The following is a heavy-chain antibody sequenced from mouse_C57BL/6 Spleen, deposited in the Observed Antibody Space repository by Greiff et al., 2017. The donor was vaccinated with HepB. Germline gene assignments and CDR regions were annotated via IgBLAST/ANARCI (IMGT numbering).Heavy chain of an antibody. CDR2: INPSKGGT. J-gene: IGHJ2*01. CDR3: ARGGIYYDYDAVIFDY. D-gene: IGHD2-4*01. V-gene: IGHV1-53*01. Sequence: QVQLQQPGTELMKPGASVKLSCKASGYTFTSYWMHWVKQRPGQGLEWIGNINPSKGGTNYNEKFKSKATLTVDKSSSTAYMQISSLTSEDSAVYYCARGGIYYDYDAVIFDYWGQGTTLTVSS. CDR1: GYTFTSYW.